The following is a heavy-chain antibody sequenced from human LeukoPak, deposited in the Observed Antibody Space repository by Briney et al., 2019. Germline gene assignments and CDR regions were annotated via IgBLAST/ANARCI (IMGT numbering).Heavy chain of an antibody. CDR3: ARSGDVAAAGPFDY. J-gene: IGHJ4*02. CDR2: IYYSGST. D-gene: IGHD6-13*01. CDR1: GGSISSSSYY. Sequence: PSETLSLTCTVSGGSISSSSYYWGWIRQPPGKGLEWIGSIYYSGSTYYNPSLKSRVTISVDTSKNQFSLKLSSVTAADTAVYYCARSGDVAAAGPFDYWGQGTLVTVSS. V-gene: IGHV4-39*01.